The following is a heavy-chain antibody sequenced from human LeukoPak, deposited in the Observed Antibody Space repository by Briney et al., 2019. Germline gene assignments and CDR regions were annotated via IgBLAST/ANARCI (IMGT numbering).Heavy chain of an antibody. V-gene: IGHV3-23*01. CDR2: ISGSGGST. J-gene: IGHJ4*02. Sequence: GALRLSCAASGFTFSSYAMSWVRQAPGKGLEWVSAISGSGGSTYYADSVKGRFTISRDNSKNTLYLQMNSLRAEDTAVYYCAKPPDFWSGNLDYWGQGTLVTVSS. D-gene: IGHD3-3*01. CDR1: GFTFSSYA. CDR3: AKPPDFWSGNLDY.